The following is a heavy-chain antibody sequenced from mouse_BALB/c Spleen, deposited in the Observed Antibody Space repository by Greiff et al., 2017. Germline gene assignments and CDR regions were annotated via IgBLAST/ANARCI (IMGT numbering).Heavy chain of an antibody. V-gene: IGHV2-9*02. Sequence: VQLVESGPGLVAPSQSLSITCTVSGFSLTSYGVHWVRQPPGKGLEWLGVIWDGGSTNYNSALMSRLSISKDNSKSQVFLKMNSLQTADTAMYYCAIDHGRGLYSMDYWGQGTSVTVSS. CDR2: IWDGGST. CDR1: GFSLTSYG. J-gene: IGHJ4*01. CDR3: AIDHGRGLYSMDY. D-gene: IGHD4-1*01.